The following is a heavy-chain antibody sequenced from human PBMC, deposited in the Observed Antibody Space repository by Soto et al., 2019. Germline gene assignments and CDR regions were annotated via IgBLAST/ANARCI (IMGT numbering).Heavy chain of an antibody. CDR3: SRGIKGGLDA. CDR2: ISYDGSNK. D-gene: IGHD1-26*01. V-gene: IGHV3-30*03. CDR1: GFVFNDYD. Sequence: QVQLAESGGGVVQPGRSLRLSCTTSGFVFNDYDLHWVRQAPGKGLAWLASISYDGSNKYYADSVKGRFPISRDNSKNTLSLQINSLGAEDTAVYYCSRGIKGGLDAWGPGTLVTVSS. J-gene: IGHJ5*02.